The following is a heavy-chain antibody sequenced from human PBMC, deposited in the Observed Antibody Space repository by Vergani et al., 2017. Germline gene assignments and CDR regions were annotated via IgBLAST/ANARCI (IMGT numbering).Heavy chain of an antibody. J-gene: IGHJ3*02. Sequence: EVQLVESGGGLVQPGGSLRLSCAASGFTFSSYWMSWVRQAPGKGLEWVANIKQDGSEKYYVDSVKGRFTISRDNAKNSLYLQMNSLRAEDTAVYYCARGTYYDLAIAFDIWGQGTMVTVSS. V-gene: IGHV3-7*01. CDR3: ARGTYYDLAIAFDI. CDR2: IKQDGSEK. CDR1: GFTFSSYW. D-gene: IGHD3-22*01.